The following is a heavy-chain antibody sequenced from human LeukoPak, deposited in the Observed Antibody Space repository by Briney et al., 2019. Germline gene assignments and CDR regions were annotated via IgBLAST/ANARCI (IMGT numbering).Heavy chain of an antibody. CDR2: IYYSGST. J-gene: IGHJ5*02. Sequence: PSETLSLTCTVSGGSISSGGYYWSWLRQHPGKGLEWIGYIYYSGSTYYNPSLKSRVTISVDTSKNQFSLKLSSVTAADTAVYYCARTTIFGVVPGGWFDPWGQGTLVTVSS. CDR3: ARTTIFGVVPGGWFDP. CDR1: GGSISSGGYY. V-gene: IGHV4-31*03. D-gene: IGHD3-3*01.